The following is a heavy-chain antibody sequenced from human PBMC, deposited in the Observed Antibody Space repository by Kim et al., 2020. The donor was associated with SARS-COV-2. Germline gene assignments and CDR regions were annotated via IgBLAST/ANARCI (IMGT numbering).Heavy chain of an antibody. CDR1: GYTFTGYY. J-gene: IGHJ5*02. CDR3: ARGNKPMVRDRNWFDP. V-gene: IGHV1-2*04. CDR2: INPNSGGT. Sequence: ASVKVSCKASGYTFTGYYMHWVRQAPGQGLEWMGWINPNSGGTNYAQKFQGWVTMTRDTSISTAYMELSRLRSDDTAVYYCARGNKPMVRDRNWFDPWGQGTLVTVSS. D-gene: IGHD3-10*01.